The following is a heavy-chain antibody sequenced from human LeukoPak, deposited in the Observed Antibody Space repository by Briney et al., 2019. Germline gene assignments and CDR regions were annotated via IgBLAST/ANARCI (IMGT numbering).Heavy chain of an antibody. D-gene: IGHD6-19*01. V-gene: IGHV4-59*08. CDR1: GGSISSYY. J-gene: IGHJ4*02. Sequence: SETLSLTCTVSGGSISSYYWSWIRQPPGKGLEWIGYIYYSGSTNYNPSLKSRVTISVDTSKNQFSLKLSSVTAADTALYYCSRASSTSYYDYWGQGSLVTVSS. CDR2: IYYSGST. CDR3: SRASSTSYYDY.